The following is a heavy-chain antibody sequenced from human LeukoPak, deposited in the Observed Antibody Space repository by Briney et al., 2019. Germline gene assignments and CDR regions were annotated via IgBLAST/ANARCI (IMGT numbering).Heavy chain of an antibody. Sequence: SEALSLTCGVYGGSFSGFYWSWIRQPPGKGLEWIGEVNHSGSTNYNPSLKRRATISVDTSKNQLSLKLSSVTAADTAVYYCARGRERMTIFGTYYYYGMDVWGKGTTVTVSS. CDR2: VNHSGST. CDR3: ARGRERMTIFGTYYYYGMDV. J-gene: IGHJ6*04. V-gene: IGHV4-34*01. CDR1: GGSFSGFY. D-gene: IGHD3-9*01.